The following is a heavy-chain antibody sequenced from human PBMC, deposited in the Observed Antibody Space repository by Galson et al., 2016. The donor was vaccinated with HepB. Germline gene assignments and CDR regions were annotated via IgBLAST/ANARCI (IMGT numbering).Heavy chain of an antibody. CDR1: GDSVSSNSAG. Sequence: CAISGDSVSSNSAGWNWIRQSPSRGLEWLGRTFYRSNWQNDYAESVKSRITINPDTSRNQFSLQLNSVTPEDTAVCYCARSYLLGRGFGWWGQGTLATVSS. CDR2: TFYRSNWQN. D-gene: IGHD7-27*01. J-gene: IGHJ4*02. V-gene: IGHV6-1*01. CDR3: ARSYLLGRGFGW.